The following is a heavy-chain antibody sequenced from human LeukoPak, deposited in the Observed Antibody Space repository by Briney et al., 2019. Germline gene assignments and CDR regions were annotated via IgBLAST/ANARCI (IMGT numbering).Heavy chain of an antibody. CDR3: ARAAAAGPHYYYYGMDV. Sequence: ASVKVSCKASGYTFTSNYIYWVRQAPGQGLEWMGMIYPRDGSTSYAQKFQGRVTMTRDTSTSTVNMELSSLRSEDTAVYYCARAAAAGPHYYYYGMDVWGQGTTVTVSS. CDR2: IYPRDGST. J-gene: IGHJ6*02. D-gene: IGHD6-13*01. CDR1: GYTFTSNY. V-gene: IGHV1-46*01.